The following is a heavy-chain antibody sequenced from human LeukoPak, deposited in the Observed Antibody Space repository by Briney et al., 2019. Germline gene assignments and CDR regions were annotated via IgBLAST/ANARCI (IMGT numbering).Heavy chain of an antibody. CDR1: GFTFSDYY. V-gene: IGHV3-11*01. J-gene: IGHJ4*02. D-gene: IGHD3-22*01. Sequence: GGSLRLSCAASGFTFSDYYMSWIRQAPGKGLEWVSYISSSGSTIYYADPVKGRFTISRDNAKNSLYLQMNSLRAEDTAVYYCARAPDYYDSSGYFGYWGQGTLVTVSS. CDR3: ARAPDYYDSSGYFGY. CDR2: ISSSGSTI.